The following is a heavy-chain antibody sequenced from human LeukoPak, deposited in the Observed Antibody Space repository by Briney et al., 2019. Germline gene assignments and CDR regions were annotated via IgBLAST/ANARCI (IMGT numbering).Heavy chain of an antibody. J-gene: IGHJ4*02. CDR3: ARGDLPAWLAYFDF. CDR2: IYTSGST. D-gene: IGHD3-22*01. CDR1: GGSISSYY. Sequence: SETLSLTCTVSGGSISSYYRSWIRQPAGKGLEWIGRIYTSGSTNYNPSLKSRVTMSVDTSKNQFSLKLSSVTAADTPVYYCARGDLPAWLAYFDFWGQGTLVTVSS. V-gene: IGHV4-4*07.